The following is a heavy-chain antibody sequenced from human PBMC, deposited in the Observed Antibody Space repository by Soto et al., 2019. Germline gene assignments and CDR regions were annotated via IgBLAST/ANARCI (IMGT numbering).Heavy chain of an antibody. CDR3: AKVGDSSGWSPLDY. Sequence: QVPLVESGGGVVQPGRSLRLSCAASGFTFSSYGMHWVRQAPGKGLEWVAVISYDGSNKYYADSVKGRFTISRDNSKNTLYLQMNSLRAEDTAVYYCAKVGDSSGWSPLDYWGQGTLVTVSS. CDR1: GFTFSSYG. D-gene: IGHD6-19*01. J-gene: IGHJ4*02. CDR2: ISYDGSNK. V-gene: IGHV3-30*18.